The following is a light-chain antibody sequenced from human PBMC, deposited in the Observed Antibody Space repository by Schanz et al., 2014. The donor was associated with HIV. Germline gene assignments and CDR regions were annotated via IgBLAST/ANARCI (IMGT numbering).Light chain of an antibody. CDR2: GAS. Sequence: ETVLTQSPGSLSLSPGERATLSCRASQSLGGSQLAWYQHKPGQAPRLLIYGASNRATGIPDRFSGGGSGTDFTLTISRLEPEDFAVYYCQQYDRSPYTFGGGTKVEIK. CDR1: QSLGGSQ. CDR3: QQYDRSPYT. V-gene: IGKV3-20*01. J-gene: IGKJ4*01.